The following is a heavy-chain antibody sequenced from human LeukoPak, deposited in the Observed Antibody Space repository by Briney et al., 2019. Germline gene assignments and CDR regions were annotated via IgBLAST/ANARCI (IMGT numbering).Heavy chain of an antibody. CDR2: LDPEDGET. CDR1: GYTLTELS. D-gene: IGHD6-13*01. J-gene: IGHJ3*02. Sequence: ASVKVSCKVSGYTLTELSMHWVRQAPGKGLEWMGGLDPEDGETIYAQKFQGRVTMTEDTSTDTAYMELSSLRSEDTAVYYCATFQQQRRYAFDIWGQGTMVTVSS. V-gene: IGHV1-24*01. CDR3: ATFQQQRRYAFDI.